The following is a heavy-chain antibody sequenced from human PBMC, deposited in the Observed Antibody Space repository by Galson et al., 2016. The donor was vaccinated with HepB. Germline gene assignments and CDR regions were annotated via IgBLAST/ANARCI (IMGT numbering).Heavy chain of an antibody. CDR2: IWYDGSGQ. CDR3: AREWRQLAGGWFDP. Sequence: LRLSCAGSGFAFNKYGMHWIRQAPGRGLEWVAFIWYDGSGQYYSDSVKGRFTISRDNSRNTLSLQMNSLRAEDTAMYYCAREWRQLAGGWFDPWGQGALVIVSS. CDR1: GFAFNKYG. V-gene: IGHV3-33*01. J-gene: IGHJ5*02. D-gene: IGHD1-1*01.